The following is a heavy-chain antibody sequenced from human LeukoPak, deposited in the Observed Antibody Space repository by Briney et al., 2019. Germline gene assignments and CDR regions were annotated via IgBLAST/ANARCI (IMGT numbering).Heavy chain of an antibody. Sequence: GGSLRLSCVGSGFTYTDYWMHWFRQAPGKGPVWVSRINPDGTIIDYADSVKGRFSISRDNAKNLLYLQMNGLRDDDTAVYYCAKDLSWNTADRWGQGILVTVSS. CDR1: GFTYTDYW. CDR2: INPDGTII. CDR3: AKDLSWNTADR. D-gene: IGHD5-18*01. J-gene: IGHJ5*02. V-gene: IGHV3-74*01.